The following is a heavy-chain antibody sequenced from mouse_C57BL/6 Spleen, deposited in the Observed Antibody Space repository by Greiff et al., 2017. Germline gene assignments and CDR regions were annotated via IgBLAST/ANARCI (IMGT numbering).Heavy chain of an antibody. V-gene: IGHV1-69*01. CDR3: ARSGSNFDY. D-gene: IGHD1-1*01. CDR2: IDPSDSYT. J-gene: IGHJ2*01. CDR1: GYTFTSYW. Sequence: QVQLKQPGAELVMPGASVKLSCKASGYTFTSYWMHWVKQRPGQGLEWIGEIDPSDSYTNYNQKFKGKSTLTVDKSSSTAYMQLSSLTSEDSAVYYCARSGSNFDYWGQGTTLTVSS.